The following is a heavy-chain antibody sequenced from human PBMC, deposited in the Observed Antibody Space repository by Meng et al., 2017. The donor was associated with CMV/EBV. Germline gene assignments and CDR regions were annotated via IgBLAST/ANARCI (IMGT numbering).Heavy chain of an antibody. CDR2: ISPYNGKR. CDR3: ARSLDTWGSPYY. V-gene: IGHV1-18*01. CDR1: GYRFITSD. D-gene: IGHD1-26*01. J-gene: IGHJ4*02. Sequence: ASVKVSCKASGYRFITSDIMWVRQAPGQGLEWMGWISPYNGKRNYAQKIEGRVTLTTDTSTSTAYTELTNLRSDDTAVYYCARSLDTWGSPYYWGQGTLVTVSS.